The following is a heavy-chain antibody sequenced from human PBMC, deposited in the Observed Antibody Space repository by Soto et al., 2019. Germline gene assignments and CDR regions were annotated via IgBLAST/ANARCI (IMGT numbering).Heavy chain of an antibody. CDR3: ARAGHQIIQASSDYYGLDV. Sequence: QVQLVESGGGVVQPGTSLRLSCEASGFTFNSFGMHWVRQAPGKGLEWVAMIWHDGTNRYYVDSVKGLFTISRDNSKATLYVEMNNLRAEDTDVYYCARAGHQIIQASSDYYGLDVWGQGTKGTVAS. D-gene: IGHD3-3*01. J-gene: IGHJ6*02. CDR2: IWHDGTNR. V-gene: IGHV3-33*01. CDR1: GFTFNSFG.